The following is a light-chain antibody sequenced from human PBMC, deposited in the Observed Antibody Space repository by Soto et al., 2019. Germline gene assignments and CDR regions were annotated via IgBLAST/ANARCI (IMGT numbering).Light chain of an antibody. CDR3: QHRSNSIT. CDR1: QSVSSY. V-gene: IGKV3-11*01. J-gene: IGKJ3*01. Sequence: EIVLTQSPATLSLSPGERATLSCRASQSVSSYLAWYQQKPGQAPRLLIYGASNRATGIPARFSGSGSGTDFTLTISSLEPEDFAVYYFQHRSNSITFGPGTKVDIK. CDR2: GAS.